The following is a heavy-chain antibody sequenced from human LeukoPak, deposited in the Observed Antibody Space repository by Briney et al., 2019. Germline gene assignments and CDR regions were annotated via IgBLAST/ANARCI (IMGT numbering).Heavy chain of an antibody. CDR3: ARGDSGSSHMDV. J-gene: IGHJ6*04. CDR1: GGTFSSYA. D-gene: IGHD3-10*01. Sequence: ASAKVFCKASGGTFSSYAISWVRQAPGQGLEWMGGIIPIFGTANYAQKFQGRVTITADKSTSTAYMELSSLRSEDTAVYYCARGDSGSSHMDVWGKGTTVTVSS. V-gene: IGHV1-69*06. CDR2: IIPIFGTA.